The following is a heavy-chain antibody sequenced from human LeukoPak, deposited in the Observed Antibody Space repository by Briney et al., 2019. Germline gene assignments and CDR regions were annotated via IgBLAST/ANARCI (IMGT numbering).Heavy chain of an antibody. D-gene: IGHD3-22*01. CDR2: INHSGST. CDR1: GGSFSGYY. CDR3: ARGYYDSSGYSLYRLYYYGMDV. Sequence: SETLSLTCAVYGGSFSGYYWSWIRQPPGKGLEWIGEINHSGSTNYNPSLKSRVTISVDTSKNQFSLKLSSVTAADTAVYYCARGYYDSSGYSLYRLYYYGMDVWGQGTTVTVSS. V-gene: IGHV4-34*01. J-gene: IGHJ6*02.